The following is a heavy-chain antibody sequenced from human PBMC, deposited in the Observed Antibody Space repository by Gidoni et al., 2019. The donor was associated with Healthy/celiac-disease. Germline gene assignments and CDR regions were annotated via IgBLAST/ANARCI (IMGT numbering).Heavy chain of an antibody. D-gene: IGHD2-2*01. CDR3: ARVPNLDIVVVPAANPSYYYYGMDV. Sequence: QVQLVQSGAEVKKPGSSVKVSCKASGGTFSSYAISWVRQAPGQGLEWMGGIIPIFGTANYAQKFQGRVTITADESTSTAYMELSSLRSEDTAVYYCARVPNLDIVVVPAANPSYYYYGMDVWGQGTTVTVSS. J-gene: IGHJ6*02. CDR2: IIPIFGTA. CDR1: GGTFSSYA. V-gene: IGHV1-69*01.